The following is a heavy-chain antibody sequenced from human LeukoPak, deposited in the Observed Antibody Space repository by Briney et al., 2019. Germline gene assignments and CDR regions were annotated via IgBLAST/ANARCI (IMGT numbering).Heavy chain of an antibody. CDR3: ATSSLGIYDY. J-gene: IGHJ4*02. D-gene: IGHD5-12*01. CDR2: IYYSGST. CDR1: GGSISSSSYY. Sequence: SETLSLTCTVSGGSISSSSYYWRWIRQPPGKGLEWIGSIYYSGSTNYNPSLKSRVTISVDTSKNQFSLKLSSVTAADTAVYYCATSSLGIYDYWGQGTLVTVSS. V-gene: IGHV4-39*07.